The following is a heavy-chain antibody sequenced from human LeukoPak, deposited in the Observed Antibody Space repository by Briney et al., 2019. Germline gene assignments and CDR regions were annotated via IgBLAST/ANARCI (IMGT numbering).Heavy chain of an antibody. Sequence: PGGSLRLSCAASGFTFSSFWMNWLRQAPGKGLEWVANIKQDGSEKYYADSVKGRFTISRDNARNSLFLQMNSLRAEDTAVYYCAREGDISVITYAYWDQGTLVTVSS. CDR3: AREGDISVITYAY. V-gene: IGHV3-7*01. D-gene: IGHD5-12*01. CDR2: IKQDGSEK. CDR1: GFTFSSFW. J-gene: IGHJ4*02.